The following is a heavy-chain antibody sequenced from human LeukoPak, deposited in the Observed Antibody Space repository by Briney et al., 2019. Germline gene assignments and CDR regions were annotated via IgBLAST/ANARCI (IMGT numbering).Heavy chain of an antibody. D-gene: IGHD2-21*01. CDR3: AKDSGDWYYFDY. CDR2: ISYDGSNK. J-gene: IGHJ4*02. CDR1: GFTFSSYA. Sequence: GGSLRLSCAASGFTFSSYAMHWVRQAPGKGLEWVAVISYDGSNKYYADSVKGRFTISRDNSKNTLYLQMNSLRAEDMAFYYCAKDSGDWYYFDYWGQGTLVTVSS. V-gene: IGHV3-30*04.